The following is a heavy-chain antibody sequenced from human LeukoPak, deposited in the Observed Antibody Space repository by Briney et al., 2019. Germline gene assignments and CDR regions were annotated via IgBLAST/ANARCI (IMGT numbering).Heavy chain of an antibody. J-gene: IGHJ3*02. D-gene: IGHD5-18*01. CDR2: ISGRGGST. CDR3: PKCPTWIQLDAFDI. Sequence: PGGSLRLSCAASGFTFSSYAMSWVRQAPAKGLEWVLAISGRGGSTYYADPVKGRFTTSSDHSKNTLYLHMHSLRAPPTAAYHCPKCPTWIQLDAFDIWGQGTMVTVSS. CDR1: GFTFSSYA. V-gene: IGHV3-23*01.